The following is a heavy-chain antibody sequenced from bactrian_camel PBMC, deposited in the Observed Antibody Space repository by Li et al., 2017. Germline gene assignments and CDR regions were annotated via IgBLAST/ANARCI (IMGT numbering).Heavy chain of an antibody. CDR3: ALDSTYCGDMRTSLEVRDFRN. D-gene: IGHD3*01. V-gene: IGHV3-3*01. Sequence: HVQLVESGGGSVQAGGSLRLSCAVSRDGHTSNCLGWFRQVPGKERDGIVLILSDDNTTYYADAVKGRFTVSYDSAKHTVYLQMISLRPEDSAMYYCALDSTYCGDMRTSLEVRDFRNWGQGTQVTVS. CDR2: ILSDDNTT. J-gene: IGHJ6*01. CDR1: RDGHTSNC.